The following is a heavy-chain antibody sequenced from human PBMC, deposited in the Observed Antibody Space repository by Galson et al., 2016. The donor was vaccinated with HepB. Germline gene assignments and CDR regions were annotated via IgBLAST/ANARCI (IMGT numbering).Heavy chain of an antibody. CDR2: ISSGGNTI. V-gene: IGHV3-11*04. D-gene: IGHD3-3*02. J-gene: IGHJ4*02. Sequence: SLRLSCAASGFTFSDYFMSWIRQAPGKGLEWVSYISSGGNTIYYTDSVKGRFTISRDDAKNSLYLQMSSLRAEDTAVYYCARVGAVMEWSLGYWGQGTLVTVSS. CDR3: ARVGAVMEWSLGY. CDR1: GFTFSDYF.